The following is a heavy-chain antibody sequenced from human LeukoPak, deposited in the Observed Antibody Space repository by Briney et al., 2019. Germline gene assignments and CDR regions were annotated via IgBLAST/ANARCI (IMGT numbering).Heavy chain of an antibody. J-gene: IGHJ5*02. CDR2: IRQDGSEI. D-gene: IGHD3-10*01. CDR1: GFTFSNYW. Sequence: GGSLRLSCAASGFTFSNYWMSWVRQTPGKGLEWVANIRQDGSEIYYVHSVKGRFTISRDNAKDSLYLQMSSLTADDTALYYCVRSHHPGGWFDPWGQGTLVTVSS. CDR3: VRSHHPGGWFDP. V-gene: IGHV3-7*01.